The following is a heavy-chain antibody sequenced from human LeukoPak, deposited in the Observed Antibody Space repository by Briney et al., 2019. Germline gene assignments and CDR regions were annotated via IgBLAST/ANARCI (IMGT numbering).Heavy chain of an antibody. CDR3: ARDRGGPGSWLS. CDR2: IYHSGST. CDR1: GHSIINSYY. D-gene: IGHD3-10*01. V-gene: IGHV4-38-2*02. J-gene: IGHJ5*02. Sequence: SETLSLTCTVSGHSIINSYYWGWIRQPPGKGLEWIGSIYHSGSTYYNPSLKSRVTISIDTSKNQFSLKLNSVTAADTGVYYCARDRGGPGSWLSWGQGTLVTVSS.